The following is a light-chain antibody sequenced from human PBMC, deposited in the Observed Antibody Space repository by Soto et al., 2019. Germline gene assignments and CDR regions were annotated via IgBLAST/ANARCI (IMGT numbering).Light chain of an antibody. J-gene: IGKJ4*01. CDR3: QQRSNWPLT. V-gene: IGKV3-11*01. CDR1: QSVSSY. CDR2: DAS. Sequence: IVLTQSPTTLSLSPGERATLSCRASQSVSSYLVWYQQKPGQAPRLLIYDASNRATGIPARFSGSGSGTDFSLTISSLDPEDSAVYYCQQRSNWPLTFGGGTKVDIK.